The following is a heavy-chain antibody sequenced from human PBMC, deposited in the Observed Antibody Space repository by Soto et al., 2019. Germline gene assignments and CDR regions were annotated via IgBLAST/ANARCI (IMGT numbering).Heavy chain of an antibody. CDR1: GYTFTSYY. V-gene: IGHV1-46*01. J-gene: IGHJ6*02. CDR3: AKDAAGSFHFHGLAV. D-gene: IGHD3-3*02. CDR2: VNLSGGTT. Sequence: TSVEVSCKASGYTFTSYYMHWVRQATGQGLEWMGVVNLSGGTTNYAQKFQGRVTMTRDTSTSTVYMDLNSLRVDDTAVYYCAKDAAGSFHFHGLAVWGRGTTVTVSS.